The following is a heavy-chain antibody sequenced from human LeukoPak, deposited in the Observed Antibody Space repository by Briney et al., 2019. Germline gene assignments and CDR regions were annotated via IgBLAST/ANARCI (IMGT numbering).Heavy chain of an antibody. V-gene: IGHV3-23*01. J-gene: IGHJ4*02. Sequence: GGSLRLSCAASGFTFSSYAMSWVRQAPGKGLEWVSAISGSGGSTYYADSVKGRFTISRDNSKNTLYLQMNSLRAEDTAVYYCAKRQELSYVSLWFGEFGYWGQGTLVTVSS. CDR2: ISGSGGST. CDR1: GFTFSSYA. D-gene: IGHD3-10*01. CDR3: AKRQELSYVSLWFGEFGY.